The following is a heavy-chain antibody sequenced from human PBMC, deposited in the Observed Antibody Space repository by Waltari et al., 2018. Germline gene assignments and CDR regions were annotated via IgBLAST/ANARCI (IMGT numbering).Heavy chain of an antibody. CDR3: VRPYSAAAGTNY. CDR2: ISDNGGST. Sequence: EVQVVESGGGLVQPGGSLRLSCSAFGFTFRKNTRYWVRQAPGKGLECVSVISDNGGSTNYADSVKGRFTISRDNSKNTLYLQMSSLKTEDTAVYYCVRPYSAAAGTNYWGQGTLVTVSS. J-gene: IGHJ4*02. V-gene: IGHV3-64D*06. D-gene: IGHD6-13*01. CDR1: GFTFRKNT.